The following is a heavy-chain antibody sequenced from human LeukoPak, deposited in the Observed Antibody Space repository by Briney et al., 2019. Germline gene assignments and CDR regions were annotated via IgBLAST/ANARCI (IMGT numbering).Heavy chain of an antibody. CDR3: ARDQTRFWSGHYEAAYNWFDP. CDR1: GGSISSYY. D-gene: IGHD3-3*01. CDR2: IYYSGST. V-gene: IGHV4-59*01. J-gene: IGHJ5*02. Sequence: PSETLSLTCTVSGGSISSYYWSWIRQPPGKGLEWIGYIYYSGSTNYNPSLKSRVTISVDTSKNQFSLKLSSVTAADTAVYYCARDQTRFWSGHYEAAYNWFDPWGQGTLVTVSS.